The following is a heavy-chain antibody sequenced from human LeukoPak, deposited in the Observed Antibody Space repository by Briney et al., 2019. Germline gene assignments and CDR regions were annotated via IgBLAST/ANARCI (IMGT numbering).Heavy chain of an antibody. CDR2: ISYSGSS. J-gene: IGHJ4*02. CDR1: GGSISGTDYY. V-gene: IGHV4-39*01. Sequence: PSETLSLTCTVSGGSISGTDYYWGWIRQPPGKGLEWIGSISYSGSSYYNPSLKSRVTISVDTSKNQFSLKLSSVTAADTAVYYCARRGVVGALEWLPYFDYWGQGSLVTVSS. CDR3: ARRGVVGALEWLPYFDY. D-gene: IGHD3-3*01.